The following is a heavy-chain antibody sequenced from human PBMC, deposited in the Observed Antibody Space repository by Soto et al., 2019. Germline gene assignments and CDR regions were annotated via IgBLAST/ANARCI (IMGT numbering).Heavy chain of an antibody. D-gene: IGHD3-3*01. CDR3: ARNHYDFWSGYTTPLDY. Sequence: SETLSLTCTVSGGSISSYYWSWIRQPPGKGLEWIGYIYYSGSTNYNPSLKSRVTISVDTSKNQFSLKLSSVTAADTAVYYCARNHYDFWSGYTTPLDYWGQGTLVTVSS. CDR1: GGSISSYY. J-gene: IGHJ4*02. V-gene: IGHV4-59*01. CDR2: IYYSGST.